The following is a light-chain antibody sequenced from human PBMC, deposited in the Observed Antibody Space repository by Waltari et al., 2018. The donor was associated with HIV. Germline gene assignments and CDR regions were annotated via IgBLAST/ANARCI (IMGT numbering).Light chain of an antibody. Sequence: DIQMTQPPSTLSASVGDRVTITGRSSQSISTWLAWYQQQPGRAPKLLIYKTSSLHSGVPSRFSGSGSGTEFSLTISILQPDDFTTYYCQQYHSYSLTFGQGTRLEMK. V-gene: IGKV1-5*03. CDR1: QSISTW. J-gene: IGKJ5*01. CDR2: KTS. CDR3: QQYHSYSLT.